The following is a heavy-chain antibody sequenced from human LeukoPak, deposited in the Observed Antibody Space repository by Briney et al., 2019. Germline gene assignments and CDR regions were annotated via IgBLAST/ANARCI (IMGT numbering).Heavy chain of an antibody. J-gene: IGHJ6*03. Sequence: ASVKVSCKASGGTFSSYVINWVRQATGQGLEWMGWMNPNSGNTGYAQKFQGRVTITRNTSISTAYMELSSLRSEDTAVYYCARGSSGWYYYYYYYMDVWGKGTTVTVSS. D-gene: IGHD6-19*01. V-gene: IGHV1-8*03. CDR3: ARGSSGWYYYYYYYMDV. CDR1: GGTFSSYV. CDR2: MNPNSGNT.